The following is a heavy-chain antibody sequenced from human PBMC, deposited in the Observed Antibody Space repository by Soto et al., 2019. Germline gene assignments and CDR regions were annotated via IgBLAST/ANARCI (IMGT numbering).Heavy chain of an antibody. CDR2: MNPNSGNT. D-gene: IGHD2-2*01. CDR3: ARWDIVVVPAAHIYYYYGMDV. J-gene: IGHJ6*02. Sequence: GASVKVSCKASGYTFTSYDINWVRQATGQGLEWMGWMNPNSGNTGYAQKFQGRVTMTRNTSISTAYMELSSLRSEDTAVYYCARWDIVVVPAAHIYYYYGMDVWGQGTTVTVSS. V-gene: IGHV1-8*01. CDR1: GYTFTSYD.